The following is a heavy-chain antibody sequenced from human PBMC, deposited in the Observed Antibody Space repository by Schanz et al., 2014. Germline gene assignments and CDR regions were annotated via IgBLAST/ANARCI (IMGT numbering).Heavy chain of an antibody. CDR3: AEEMGRRFFDYYYGMDV. Sequence: QVQLQQWGAGVLKPSETLSLTCVVSGGSLSGHYWSWIRQSPGKGLEWIGEINPNEGIYHNPSLKSRFAITVTITRTHFTQKMRSRTAAAAATYYCAEEMGRRFFDYYYGMDVWGQGTSVTVS. J-gene: IGHJ6*02. CDR2: INPNEGI. V-gene: IGHV4-34*01. D-gene: IGHD3-3*01. CDR1: GGSLSGHY.